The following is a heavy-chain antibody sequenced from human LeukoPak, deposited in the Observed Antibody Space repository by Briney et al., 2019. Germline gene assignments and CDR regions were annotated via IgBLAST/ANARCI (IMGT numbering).Heavy chain of an antibody. J-gene: IGHJ4*02. CDR2: IYGAGAT. V-gene: IGHV3-53*01. Sequence: PGGSLRLSCAAYGLTVNSEYLAWVRQAPGKGLEWISVIYGAGATYYADSVEGRFTISRDTYNNALYLQMNSLRVEDTAVYHCARLLPASRHYFDYWGRGTPVTVSS. CDR1: GLTVNSEY. CDR3: ARLLPASRHYFDY. D-gene: IGHD6-6*01.